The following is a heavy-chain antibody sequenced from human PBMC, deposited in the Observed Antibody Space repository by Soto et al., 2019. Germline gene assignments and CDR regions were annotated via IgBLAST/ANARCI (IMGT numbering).Heavy chain of an antibody. D-gene: IGHD1-1*01. J-gene: IGHJ3*02. V-gene: IGHV3-30*18. CDR1: GFTFSSYG. CDR3: AKDLSGAFDI. Sequence: GGSLRLSCAASGFTFSSYGMHWVRQAPGKGLEWVAVISFDGSNKYYADSLKGRFTISRDNSKNTLYLQMNSLRAEDTAVYYCAKDLSGAFDIWGQGTMVTVSS. CDR2: ISFDGSNK.